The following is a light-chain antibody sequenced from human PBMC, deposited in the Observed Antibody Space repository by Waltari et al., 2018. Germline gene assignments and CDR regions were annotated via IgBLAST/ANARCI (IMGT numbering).Light chain of an antibody. CDR2: DAS. J-gene: IGKJ2*03. CDR1: QSVSTN. CDR3: HQYNDWYS. V-gene: IGKV3-15*01. Sequence: EKVMTQSPDTLSVSPGEVVTLSCRGSQSVSTNVAWYQQRPGQAPTLLIYDASTRAPGIPARFSGSGSGREFTLPISGLQSADCALYYCHQYNDWYSFGQGTKLAIK.